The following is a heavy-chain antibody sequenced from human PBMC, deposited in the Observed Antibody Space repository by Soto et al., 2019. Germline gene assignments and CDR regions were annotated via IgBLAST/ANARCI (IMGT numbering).Heavy chain of an antibody. CDR2: IYYSGST. J-gene: IGHJ5*02. Sequence: SETLSLTCTVSGGSISSYYWSWIRQPPGKGLEWIGYIYYSGSTNYNPSLKSRVTISVDTSRNQFSLKVNSVTAADTAVYYCARRAVVAVTGSLDNWLDPWGQGILVTVSS. CDR1: GGSISSYY. CDR3: ARRAVVAVTGSLDNWLDP. V-gene: IGHV4-59*01. D-gene: IGHD2-21*01.